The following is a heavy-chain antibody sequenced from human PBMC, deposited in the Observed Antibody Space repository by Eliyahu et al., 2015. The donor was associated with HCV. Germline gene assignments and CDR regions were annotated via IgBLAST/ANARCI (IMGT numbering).Heavy chain of an antibody. V-gene: IGHV4-59*02. D-gene: IGHD6-13*01. Sequence: QVQLQESGPGLVKPSETLSLXCTXSGGSVINYYWSWIRRPPGKGLGWIGYIYYSGTGTTKYNPSLRGRVTISLETSKNQFSLKLTSVTATDAAVYYCAGERNIGAQEGMDVWGQGTTVTVSS. CDR3: AGERNIGAQEGMDV. CDR1: GGSVINYY. CDR2: IYYSGTGTT. J-gene: IGHJ6*02.